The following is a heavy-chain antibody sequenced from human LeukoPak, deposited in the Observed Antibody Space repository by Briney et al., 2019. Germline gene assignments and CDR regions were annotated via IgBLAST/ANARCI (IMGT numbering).Heavy chain of an antibody. CDR1: GGSFSGYY. J-gene: IGHJ4*02. V-gene: IGHV4-34*01. D-gene: IGHD4-11*01. CDR2: INHSGST. CDR3: ARGAAMTTVTTTFEGVLSSNYFDY. Sequence: SETLSLTCAVYGGSFSGYYWSWIRQPPGKGLEWIGEINHSGSTNYNPSLKSRVTISVDTSKNQFSLKLSSVTAADTAVYYCARGAAMTTVTTTFEGVLSSNYFDYWGQGTLVTVSS.